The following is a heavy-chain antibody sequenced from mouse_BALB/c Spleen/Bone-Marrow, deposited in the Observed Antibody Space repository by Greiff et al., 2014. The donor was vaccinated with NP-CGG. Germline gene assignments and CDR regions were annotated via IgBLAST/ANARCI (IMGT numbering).Heavy chain of an antibody. Sequence: SGAELVRPGASVTLSCKASGYKFTDYEMHWVKQTPVHGLEWIGSIDPETDGTAYNQNFKGKATLTADRSSTTAYMELRSLTSEDSAVYYCTREGIYFGYDVPMDYWGQGTSVTVSS. CDR1: GYKFTDYE. V-gene: IGHV1-15*01. J-gene: IGHJ4*01. D-gene: IGHD2-2*01. CDR3: TREGIYFGYDVPMDY. CDR2: IDPETDGT.